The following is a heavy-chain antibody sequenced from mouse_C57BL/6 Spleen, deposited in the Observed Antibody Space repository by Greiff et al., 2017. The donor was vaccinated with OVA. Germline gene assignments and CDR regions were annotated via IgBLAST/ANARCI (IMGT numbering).Heavy chain of an antibody. D-gene: IGHD2-4*01. J-gene: IGHJ3*01. V-gene: IGHV5-17*01. Sequence: EVKLMESGGGLVKPGGSLKLSCAASGFTFSDYGMHWVRQAPEKGLEWVAYISSGSSTIYYADTVKGRFTISRDNAKNTLFLQMTSLRSEDTAMYYCARSGYDYEEFAYWGQGTLVTVSA. CDR2: ISSGSSTI. CDR1: GFTFSDYG. CDR3: ARSGYDYEEFAY.